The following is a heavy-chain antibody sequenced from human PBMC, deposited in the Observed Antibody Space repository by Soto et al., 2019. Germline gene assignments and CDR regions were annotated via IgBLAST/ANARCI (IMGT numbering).Heavy chain of an antibody. CDR1: GYTFINYG. CDR2: LSAYNGDT. D-gene: IGHD1-26*01. J-gene: IGHJ3*01. Sequence: QVQLVQSGAEVKKPGASVRVSCKTSGYTFINYGITWVRQAPGQGLEWVGWLSAYNGDTSSSEKLQDRFTMTTDTSKNTVYMDLRSLTSDDTAVYYCARWSAIVGGAEALDVWGQGTMVIVSS. V-gene: IGHV1-18*01. CDR3: ARWSAIVGGAEALDV.